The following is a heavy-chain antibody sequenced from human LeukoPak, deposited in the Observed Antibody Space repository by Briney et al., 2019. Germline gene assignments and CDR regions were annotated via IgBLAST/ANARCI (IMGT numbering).Heavy chain of an antibody. CDR1: GYTLTELS. CDR2: FDPEDGET. CDR3: ATGTRPDGWLQTGGMDV. V-gene: IGHV1-24*01. J-gene: IGHJ6*02. D-gene: IGHD5-24*01. Sequence: ASVKVSCKVSGYTLTELSMHWVREAPGKGLEWMGGFDPEDGETIYAQKFQGRVTMTEDTSTDTAYMELSSLRSEDTAVYYCATGTRPDGWLQTGGMDVWGQGTTVTVSS.